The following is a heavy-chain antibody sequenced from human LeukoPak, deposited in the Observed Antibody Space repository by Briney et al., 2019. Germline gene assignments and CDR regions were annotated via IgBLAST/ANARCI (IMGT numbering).Heavy chain of an antibody. CDR2: IRYDGRNK. V-gene: IGHV3-30*02. D-gene: IGHD1-1*01. CDR1: GLTFSNYG. Sequence: GGSRRLSCAAAGLTFSNYGMHWVRQAPGKGLQWVAYIRYDGRNKYSADSVKGRFTIYRDNSKSTLYLQMNSLRPEDTAVYYCAKGGSNNWSFDNWGQGTLVTVSS. J-gene: IGHJ4*02. CDR3: AKGGSNNWSFDN.